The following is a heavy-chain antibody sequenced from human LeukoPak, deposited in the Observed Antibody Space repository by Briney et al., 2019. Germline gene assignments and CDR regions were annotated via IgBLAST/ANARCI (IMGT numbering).Heavy chain of an antibody. Sequence: ASVKVSCRVSGYTLTELSMHWVRQAPGKGLEWMGGFDPEDGETIYAQKFQGRVTMTEDTSTDTAYMELSSLRSEDTAVYYCATLDGSGSYYNTDYWGQGTLVTVSS. D-gene: IGHD3-10*01. V-gene: IGHV1-24*01. CDR2: FDPEDGET. CDR3: ATLDGSGSYYNTDY. CDR1: GYTLTELS. J-gene: IGHJ4*02.